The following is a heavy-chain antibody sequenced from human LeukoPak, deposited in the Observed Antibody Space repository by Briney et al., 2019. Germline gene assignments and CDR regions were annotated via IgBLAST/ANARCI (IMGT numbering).Heavy chain of an antibody. CDR3: ARGGIRYYDSSGYYFDY. D-gene: IGHD3-22*01. J-gene: IGHJ4*02. CDR2: IYYSGST. Sequence: SETLSLTCAVSGGSISSSNWWSWVRQPPGKGLEWIGSIYYSGSTYYNPSLKSRVTISVDTSKNQFSLKLSSVTAADTAVYYCARGGIRYYDSSGYYFDYWGQGTLVTVSS. V-gene: IGHV4-39*01. CDR1: GGSISSSNW.